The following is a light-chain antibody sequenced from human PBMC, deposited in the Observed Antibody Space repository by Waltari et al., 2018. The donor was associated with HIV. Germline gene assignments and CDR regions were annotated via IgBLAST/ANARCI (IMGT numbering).Light chain of an antibody. Sequence: QSVLTQPPSVSEAPRQRVPISCSGSSSNIGNNAVNWYQQLPGKPPKLLIYYDDLLASGVSDRFSGSNAGTSASLAISGLQSEDESDYYCAAWDDSLNGVVFGGGTKLTVL. CDR2: YDD. CDR1: SSNIGNNA. CDR3: AAWDDSLNGVV. V-gene: IGLV1-36*01. J-gene: IGLJ2*01.